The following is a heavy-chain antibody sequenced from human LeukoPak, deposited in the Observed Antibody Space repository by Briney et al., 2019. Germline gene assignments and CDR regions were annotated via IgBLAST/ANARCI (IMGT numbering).Heavy chain of an antibody. J-gene: IGHJ5*02. Sequence: PSETLSLTCTVSGGSISSYYWSWIRQPPGKGLEWIGYIYYSGSTNYNPSLKSRVTISVDTSKNQFSLKLSSVTAADTAVYYCARLEIVVVPAAILRWFDPWGQGTLVTVSS. CDR2: IYYSGST. CDR3: ARLEIVVVPAAILRWFDP. V-gene: IGHV4-59*08. D-gene: IGHD2-2*03. CDR1: GGSISSYY.